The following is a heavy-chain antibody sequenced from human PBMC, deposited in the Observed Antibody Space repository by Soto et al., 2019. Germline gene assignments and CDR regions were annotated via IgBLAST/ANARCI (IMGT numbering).Heavy chain of an antibody. CDR2: ISGSGGST. J-gene: IGHJ4*02. CDR3: AKGKGYCSSTSCPFDY. V-gene: IGHV3-23*01. CDR1: GFTFSSYA. D-gene: IGHD2-2*01. Sequence: GGSLRLSCAASGFTFSSYAMSWVRQAPGKGLEWVSAISGSGGSTYYADSVKGRFTISGDNSKNTLYLQMNSLRAEDTAVYYCAKGKGYCSSTSCPFDYWGQGTLVTAPQ.